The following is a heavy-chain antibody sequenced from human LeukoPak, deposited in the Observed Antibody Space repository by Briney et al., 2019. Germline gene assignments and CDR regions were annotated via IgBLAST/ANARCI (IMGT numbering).Heavy chain of an antibody. D-gene: IGHD2-21*02. CDR1: GFTFSNAW. CDR2: IKSKTDGGTT. J-gene: IGHJ4*02. Sequence: SGSLRLSCAASGFTFSNAWMTWVRQAPGKGLEWVGRIKSKTDGGTTDYAAPVKGRFTISRDDSKNTLYLQMNSLKTEDTAVYYCTREAVTANGYFDYWGQGTLVTVSS. V-gene: IGHV3-15*01. CDR3: TREAVTANGYFDY.